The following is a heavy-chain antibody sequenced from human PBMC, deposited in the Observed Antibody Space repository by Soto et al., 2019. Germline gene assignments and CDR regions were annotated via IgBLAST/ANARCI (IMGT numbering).Heavy chain of an antibody. V-gene: IGHV3-9*01. J-gene: IGHJ3*02. CDR2: ISWNSGSI. CDR1: GFTFDDYA. Sequence: GGSLRLSCAASGFTFDDYAMHWVRQAPGKGLEWVSGISWNSGSIGYADSVKGRFTISRDNAKNSLYLQMNSLRAEDTALYYCAKDTRGYSYAPDAFDIWGQGTIVTVSS. CDR3: AKDTRGYSYAPDAFDI. D-gene: IGHD5-18*01.